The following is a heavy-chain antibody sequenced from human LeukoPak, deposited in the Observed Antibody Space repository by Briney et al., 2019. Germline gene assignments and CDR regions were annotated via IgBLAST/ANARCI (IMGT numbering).Heavy chain of an antibody. D-gene: IGHD3-16*01. J-gene: IGHJ4*02. V-gene: IGHV3-74*01. Sequence: GESLRLSCAASGFTFTDYRVHWVRQAPGKGLVWVSIINTDTRGTYYADSVKGRFTISRDNAKNTLYLQMNSLRAEDTAVYYCARAGAYHFDNWGQGTLVTVSS. CDR2: INTDTRGT. CDR1: GFTFTDYR. CDR3: ARAGAYHFDN.